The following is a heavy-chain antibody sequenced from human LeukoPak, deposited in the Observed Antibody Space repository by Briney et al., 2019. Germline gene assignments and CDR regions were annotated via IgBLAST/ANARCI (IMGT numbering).Heavy chain of an antibody. CDR2: IYPGDSDT. CDR1: GYSFSNYW. CDR3: ARQYGRPFDY. V-gene: IGHV5-51*01. J-gene: IGHJ4*02. Sequence: GESLKISCKGSGYSFSNYWIGWVRQMPGKGLEWMGIIYPGDSDTRYSPSVQGQVTISVDESINTAYLQWSSLEASDTAMYYCARQYGRPFDYWGQGTLVTVSS. D-gene: IGHD4-17*01.